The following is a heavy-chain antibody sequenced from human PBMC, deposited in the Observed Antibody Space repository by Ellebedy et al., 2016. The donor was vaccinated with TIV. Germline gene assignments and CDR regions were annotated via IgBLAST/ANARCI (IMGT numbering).Heavy chain of an antibody. CDR2: IKQDGSEK. CDR3: ARGGYGRPFDC. V-gene: IGHV3-7*03. J-gene: IGHJ4*02. D-gene: IGHD5-12*01. Sequence: GESLKISCAASGFTFSNYWMKWVRQAPGKGLEWVANIKQDGSEKYYVDSVKVRFTISRDNAKSSLFLQMNSLRVEDTAVYFCARGGYGRPFDCWGQGTLVTVPS. CDR1: GFTFSNYW.